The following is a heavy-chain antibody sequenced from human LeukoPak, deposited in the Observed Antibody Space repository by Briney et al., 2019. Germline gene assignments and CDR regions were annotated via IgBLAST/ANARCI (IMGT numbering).Heavy chain of an antibody. CDR3: TRGAYGEGLEDYYYGMDV. CDR2: IRSKAYGGTT. CDR1: GFTFGDYA. D-gene: IGHD4-17*01. Sequence: GGSLRLSCTASGFTFGDYAMSWFRQAPGKGLEWVGFIRSKAYGGTTEYAASVKGRFTISRDDSRSIAYLQMNSLKTEDTAVYYCTRGAYGEGLEDYYYGMDVWGQGTTVTVSS. J-gene: IGHJ6*02. V-gene: IGHV3-49*03.